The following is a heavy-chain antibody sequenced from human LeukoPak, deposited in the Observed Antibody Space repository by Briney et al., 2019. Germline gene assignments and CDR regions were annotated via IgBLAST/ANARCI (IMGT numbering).Heavy chain of an antibody. CDR2: INQDGSEK. J-gene: IGHJ4*02. CDR1: GFTFNSYW. V-gene: IGHV3-7*01. D-gene: IGHD2-2*01. Sequence: GGSLRLSCAASGFTFNSYWMSGVRQAPGKGLEWVANINQDGSEKYYVDSVKGRFTISRDNAKTSLYLQMNSLRDEDTAVYYCARDYMPLYYFDYWGQGTLVTVSS. CDR3: ARDYMPLYYFDY.